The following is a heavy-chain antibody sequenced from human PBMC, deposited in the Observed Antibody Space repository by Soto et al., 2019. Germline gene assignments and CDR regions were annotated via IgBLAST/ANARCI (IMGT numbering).Heavy chain of an antibody. CDR3: AKGQVRFLEWLGNDYYYGMDV. CDR2: ISGSGGST. D-gene: IGHD3-3*01. Sequence: LRLPCAASGFTVGSYAMSWVRQAPGKGLEWVSAISGSGGSTYYADSVKGRFTISRDNSKNTLYLQMNSLRAEDTAVYYCAKGQVRFLEWLGNDYYYGMDVWGQGTTVTVSS. V-gene: IGHV3-23*01. CDR1: GFTVGSYA. J-gene: IGHJ6*02.